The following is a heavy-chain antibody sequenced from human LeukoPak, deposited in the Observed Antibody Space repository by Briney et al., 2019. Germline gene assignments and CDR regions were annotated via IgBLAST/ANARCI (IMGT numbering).Heavy chain of an antibody. J-gene: IGHJ4*02. CDR3: ARIHYYDSSGYYS. V-gene: IGHV4-34*01. CDR2: SNHSGST. Sequence: RSETLSLTCAVYGGSFSGYYWSWIRRSPGKGLECIGESNHSGSTNYNPSLKSRVTISVDTSKNQFSLKLSSVTAADTAVYYCARIHYYDSSGYYSWGQGTLVTVSS. CDR1: GGSFSGYY. D-gene: IGHD3-22*01.